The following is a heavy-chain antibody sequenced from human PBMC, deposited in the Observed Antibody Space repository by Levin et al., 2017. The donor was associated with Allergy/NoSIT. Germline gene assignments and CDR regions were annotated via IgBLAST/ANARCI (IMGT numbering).Heavy chain of an antibody. V-gene: IGHV3-23*01. J-gene: IGHJ4*02. CDR3: VKGSRSSRPYYFDF. D-gene: IGHD6-13*01. CDR1: GFTFNNYA. CDR2: ITDDGGGT. Sequence: GGSLRLSCTASGFTFNNYAMSWVRQAPGKELEWVSAITDDGGGTYHADSVKGRFTISRDNSKKTLFLQMNSLRAEDTAIYYCVKGSRSSRPYYFDFWGQGTLVTVSS.